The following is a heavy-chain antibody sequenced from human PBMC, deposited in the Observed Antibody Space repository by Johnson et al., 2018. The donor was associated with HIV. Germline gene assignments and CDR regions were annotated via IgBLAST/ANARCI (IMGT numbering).Heavy chain of an antibody. CDR3: AREAGGGYDSDAFDI. D-gene: IGHD5-12*01. Sequence: VQLVESGGGVVQPGRSLRLSCAASGFTFSSYGMHWVRQAPGKGLEWVAVIWYDGSNKYYADSVKGRFTISRDNAKNSLYLQMNSLRAEDTAVYYCAREAGGGYDSDAFDIWGQGTMVTVSS. CDR1: GFTFSSYG. V-gene: IGHV3-33*01. J-gene: IGHJ3*02. CDR2: IWYDGSNK.